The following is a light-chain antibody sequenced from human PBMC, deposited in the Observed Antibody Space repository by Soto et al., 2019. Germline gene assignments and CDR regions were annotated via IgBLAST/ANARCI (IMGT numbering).Light chain of an antibody. CDR2: WAS. J-gene: IGKJ1*01. V-gene: IGKV4-1*01. Sequence: DIVMTQSPDSLAVSLGERATINCKSSQSVLYSSNNKNYLAWYQHKPGQPPKLLIYWASTRESGVPDRFSGSGSGTDFTLTISSLQAEDVAVYYCQQYYSPPPAFGQGTKVEI. CDR1: QSVLYSSNNKNY. CDR3: QQYYSPPPA.